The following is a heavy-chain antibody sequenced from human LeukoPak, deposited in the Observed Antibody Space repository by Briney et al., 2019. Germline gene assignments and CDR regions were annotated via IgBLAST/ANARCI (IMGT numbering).Heavy chain of an antibody. CDR1: GYTFSSYG. D-gene: IGHD3-3*01. J-gene: IGHJ3*01. CDR3: AKTDYDFAGV. Sequence: PGGSLRLSCAASGYTFSSYGMHWVRQAPGKGLEWVAFIRYDGSNKYYADSVKGRFTISRDNSKNTLYLQMNSLRAEDTAVYYCAKTDYDFAGVWGQGTMVTVSS. V-gene: IGHV3-30*02. CDR2: IRYDGSNK.